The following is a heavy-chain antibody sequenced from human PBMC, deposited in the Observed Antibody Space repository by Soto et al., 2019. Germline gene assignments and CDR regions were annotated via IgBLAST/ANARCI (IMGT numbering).Heavy chain of an antibody. Sequence: GGSLRLSCAASGFTFSSYGMHWVRQAPGKGLEWVAVISYDGSNKYYADSVKGRFTISRDNSKNTLYLQMNSLRAEDTAVYYCAKDGRTPSPRITIFGVVQRAFDYWGQGTLVTVSS. CDR3: AKDGRTPSPRITIFGVVQRAFDY. V-gene: IGHV3-30*18. CDR1: GFTFSSYG. J-gene: IGHJ4*02. D-gene: IGHD3-3*01. CDR2: ISYDGSNK.